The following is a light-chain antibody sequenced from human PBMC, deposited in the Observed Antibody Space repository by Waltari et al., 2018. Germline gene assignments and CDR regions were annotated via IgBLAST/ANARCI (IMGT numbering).Light chain of an antibody. V-gene: IGKV3-11*01. CDR1: QRVSTY. J-gene: IGKJ4*01. Sequence: EVVLTQSPAALSLSPGERATLSCRVSQRVSTYLAWYQQKPGQAPRLLIYDASNRATGIPDRFRGSGSGTDFTLTISSLEPEDSAVYYCQQRSSWPTFGGGTKVEIK. CDR3: QQRSSWPT. CDR2: DAS.